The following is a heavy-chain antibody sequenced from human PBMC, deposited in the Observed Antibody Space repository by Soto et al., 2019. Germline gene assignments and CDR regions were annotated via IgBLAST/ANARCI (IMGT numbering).Heavy chain of an antibody. CDR1: GGSISSGGYY. CDR3: ARGGYYYGSGSYYNSNNFDY. D-gene: IGHD3-10*01. CDR2: IYYSGST. V-gene: IGHV4-31*02. J-gene: IGHJ4*02. Sequence: SETLSLTCTVSGGSISSGGYYWSWIRQHPGKGLEWIGYIYYSGSTYYNPSLKSRVTISVDTSKNQFSLKLSSVTAADTAVYYCARGGYYYGSGSYYNSNNFDYWGQGTLVTVSS.